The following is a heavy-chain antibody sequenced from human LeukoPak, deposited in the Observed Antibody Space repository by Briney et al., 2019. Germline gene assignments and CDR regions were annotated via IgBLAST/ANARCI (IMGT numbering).Heavy chain of an antibody. V-gene: IGHV3-23*01. D-gene: IGHD5-18*01. CDR3: AKVSRNTAMVGYFDY. J-gene: IGHJ4*02. CDR1: GFTFSSYA. CDR2: ISGSGGST. Sequence: GGSLRLSCAATGFTFSSYAMSWVRQAPGKGLEWVSAISGSGGSTSYADSVKGRFTISRDNSKNTLYLQMNSLRAEDTAVYYCAKVSRNTAMVGYFDYWGQGTLVTVSS.